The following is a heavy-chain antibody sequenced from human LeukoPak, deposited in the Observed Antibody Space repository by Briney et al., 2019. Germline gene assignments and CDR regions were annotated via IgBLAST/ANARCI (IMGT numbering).Heavy chain of an antibody. J-gene: IGHJ4*02. CDR2: FDPEDGET. D-gene: IGHD3-10*01. CDR3: ATTTIYYGLFGQ. CDR1: GYTLTELS. Sequence: ASVKVSCKVSGYTLTELSMHWVRQAPGKGLEWMGGFDPEDGETIYAQKFQGRVTMTEDTSTDTAYMELSSLRSEDTAVYYCATTTIYYGLFGQWGQGTLVTVPS. V-gene: IGHV1-24*01.